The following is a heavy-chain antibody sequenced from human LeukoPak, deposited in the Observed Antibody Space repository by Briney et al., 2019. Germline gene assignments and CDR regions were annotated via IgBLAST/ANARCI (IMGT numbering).Heavy chain of an antibody. V-gene: IGHV3-66*04. CDR3: ARQYCSSTSCNGAFDI. D-gene: IGHD2-2*01. CDR2: IYSDGST. J-gene: IGHJ3*02. Sequence: GGSLRLSCAASGFTVSSNYMSWVRQAPGEGLEWVSIIYSDGSTYYADSVKGRFTISRDNSKNTLYFQMNSLRAEDTAVYYCARQYCSSTSCNGAFDIWGQGTMVTVSS. CDR1: GFTVSSNY.